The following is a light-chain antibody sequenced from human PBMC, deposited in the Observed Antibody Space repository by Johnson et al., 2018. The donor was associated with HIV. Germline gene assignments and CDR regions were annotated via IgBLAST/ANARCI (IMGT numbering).Light chain of an antibody. J-gene: IGLJ1*01. Sequence: QSVLTQPPSVSAAPGQKVTISCSGSSSNIGNNYVSWYQQLPGTAPKLLIYDNNKRPSGIPDRFSGSKSGTSATLGITGLQNGDEADYYCGTWESRRSAVFGTGTKVTVL. V-gene: IGLV1-51*01. CDR3: GTWESRRSAV. CDR1: SSNIGNNY. CDR2: DNN.